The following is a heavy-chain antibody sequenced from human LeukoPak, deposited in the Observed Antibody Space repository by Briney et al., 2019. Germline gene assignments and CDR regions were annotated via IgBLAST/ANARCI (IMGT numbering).Heavy chain of an antibody. CDR2: IYNSGST. Sequence: SETLSLTCTVSGGSISSYYWSWIRQPPGKGLECIGYIYNSGSTNYNPSLKSRVSISVDTSKNQFSLNLSSVTAADTAVYYCARAGRSWSTGYYFDYWGQGTLVTVSS. CDR3: ARAGRSWSTGYYFDY. J-gene: IGHJ4*02. CDR1: GGSISSYY. V-gene: IGHV4-59*12. D-gene: IGHD6-13*01.